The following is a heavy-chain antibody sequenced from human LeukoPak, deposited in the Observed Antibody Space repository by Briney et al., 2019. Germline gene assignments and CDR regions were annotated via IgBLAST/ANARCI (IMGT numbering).Heavy chain of an antibody. Sequence: GWAVRLSCAGCGGTFSSYGRRWVHQAPGEGLEWVSTISGSGGTTYYADSVKGRFPISRDNSKNRLYLQMNSLRAEDTAVYYCANPPVREASFAPWGQGPLVHASS. V-gene: IGHV3-23*01. CDR1: GGTFSSYG. CDR3: ANPPVREASFAP. CDR2: ISGSGGTT. J-gene: IGHJ5*02. D-gene: IGHD6-19*01.